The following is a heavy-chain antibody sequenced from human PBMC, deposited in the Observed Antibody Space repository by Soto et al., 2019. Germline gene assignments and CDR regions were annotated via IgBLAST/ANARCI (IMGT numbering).Heavy chain of an antibody. CDR2: IYYSGST. Sequence: TLSLTCTVSGGSISSSSYYWGWIRQPPGKGLEWIGSIYYSGSTYYNPSLKSRVTITVDTSKNQFYQKLNSVTAADTSVYYCARLPFSPLRYPNWFDPWGRGTLVTVSS. CDR1: GGSISSSSYY. CDR3: ARLPFSPLRYPNWFDP. D-gene: IGHD3-9*01. V-gene: IGHV4-39*01. J-gene: IGHJ5*02.